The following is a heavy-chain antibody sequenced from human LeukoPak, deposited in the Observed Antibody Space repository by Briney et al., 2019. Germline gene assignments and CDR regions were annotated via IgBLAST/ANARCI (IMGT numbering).Heavy chain of an antibody. CDR2: INPNSGGT. V-gene: IGHV1-2*06. CDR3: ARGVYDFWSGYLIDY. D-gene: IGHD3-3*01. J-gene: IGHJ4*02. CDR1: GYTFTGYY. Sequence: ASVKVSCKASGYTFTGYYMHWVRQAPGQGLEWMGRINPNSGGTNYAQKFQGRVTMTRDTSISTAYMELSRLRSDDTAVYYCARGVYDFWSGYLIDYWGQGTLVTVSS.